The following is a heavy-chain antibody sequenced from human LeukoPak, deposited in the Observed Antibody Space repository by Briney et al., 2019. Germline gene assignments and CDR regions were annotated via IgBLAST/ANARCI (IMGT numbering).Heavy chain of an antibody. CDR1: GGSISSYY. Sequence: SETLPLTCTVSGGSISSYYWSWIRQPPGKGLEWIGYIYTSGSTNYNPSLKSRVTISVDTSKNQFSLKLSSVTAADTAVYYCARHFNGYSSSWYYYYYMDVWGKGTTVTVSS. CDR2: IYTSGST. D-gene: IGHD6-13*01. J-gene: IGHJ6*03. V-gene: IGHV4-4*09. CDR3: ARHFNGYSSSWYYYYYMDV.